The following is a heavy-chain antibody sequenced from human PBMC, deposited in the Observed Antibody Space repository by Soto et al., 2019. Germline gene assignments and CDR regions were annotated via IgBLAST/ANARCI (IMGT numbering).Heavy chain of an antibody. CDR3: ATEDYSSNWSFDY. Sequence: ASVKVSCKVSGYSLTELSMHRVRQAPGKGLEWMGGFDPEDGETIYAQKFQGRVTMTEDTSTETAYMELRSLRSEDTAVYYCATEDYSSNWSFDYWGQGTLVTVSS. J-gene: IGHJ4*02. V-gene: IGHV1-24*01. D-gene: IGHD6-13*01. CDR2: FDPEDGET. CDR1: GYSLTELS.